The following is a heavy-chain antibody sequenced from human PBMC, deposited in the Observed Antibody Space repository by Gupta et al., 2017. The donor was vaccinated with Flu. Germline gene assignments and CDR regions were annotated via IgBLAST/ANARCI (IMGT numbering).Heavy chain of an antibody. CDR3: AREDFEPPSFSMDV. J-gene: IGHJ6*02. V-gene: IGHV3-33*08. CDR1: GFMFRTHA. D-gene: IGHD3-16*01. CDR2: ICFNGKTE. Sequence: QARLVESGGGLAQAGESLRLSCAASGFMFRTHAMLWVRQAPGKGLELVAFICFNGKTENYADAVKGRFTISRDDSKSTVYLQMNNLRAEDTAVYYCAREDFEPPSFSMDVWGQGTTVTVSS.